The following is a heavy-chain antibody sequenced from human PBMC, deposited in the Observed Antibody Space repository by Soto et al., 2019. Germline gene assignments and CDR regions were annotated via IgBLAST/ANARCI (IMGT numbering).Heavy chain of an antibody. CDR3: ARYYGGNSGASDAFDI. CDR2: ISGSGGST. D-gene: IGHD4-17*01. J-gene: IGHJ3*02. Sequence: EVQLLESGGGLVQPGGSLRLSCAASGFTFSSYAMSWVLQAPGKGLEWVSAISGSGGSTYYADSVKGRFTISRDNSKNTLYLQMNSLRAEDTAVYYCARYYGGNSGASDAFDIWGQGTMVTVSS. V-gene: IGHV3-23*01. CDR1: GFTFSSYA.